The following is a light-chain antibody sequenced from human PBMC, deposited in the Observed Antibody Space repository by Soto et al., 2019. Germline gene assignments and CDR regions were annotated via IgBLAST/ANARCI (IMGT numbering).Light chain of an antibody. CDR1: QSVSSY. V-gene: IGKV3-11*01. Sequence: EIVLTQSPATLSLSPGERATVSCRASQSVSSYLAWYQQKPGQAPRLLIYDASNRATGIPDRFSGSGSGTDFTLTISRLEPEDLVVYYCHQYNNWPPWTFGQGTKVDIK. CDR2: DAS. J-gene: IGKJ1*01. CDR3: HQYNNWPPWT.